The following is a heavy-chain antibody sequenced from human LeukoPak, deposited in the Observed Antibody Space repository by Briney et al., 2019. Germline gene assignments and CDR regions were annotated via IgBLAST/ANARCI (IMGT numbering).Heavy chain of an antibody. V-gene: IGHV1-69*13. CDR1: GGTFSSYA. CDR2: IILIFGTA. Sequence: SVKVSCKASGGTFSSYAISWVRQAPGQGLEWMGGIILIFGTANYAQKFQGRVTITADESTSTAYMELSSLRSEDTAVYYCATGLRRNYYYYGMDVWGQGTTVTVSS. CDR3: ATGLRRNYYYYGMDV. D-gene: IGHD3-10*01. J-gene: IGHJ6*02.